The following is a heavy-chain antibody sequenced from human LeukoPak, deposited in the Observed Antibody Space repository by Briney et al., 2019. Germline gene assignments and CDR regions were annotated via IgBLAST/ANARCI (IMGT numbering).Heavy chain of an antibody. CDR1: GFTVSSNY. CDR3: ARDRVVVAAERFDS. Sequence: KSGGSLRLSCAASGFTVSSNYMSWVRQAPGKGLEWVSSISGSGSYIFYADSVKGRFTISRDNAKNSLYLQMNSLRAEDTAMYYCARDRVVVAAERFDSWGQGTLVTVSS. CDR2: ISGSGSYI. D-gene: IGHD2-15*01. J-gene: IGHJ4*02. V-gene: IGHV3-21*01.